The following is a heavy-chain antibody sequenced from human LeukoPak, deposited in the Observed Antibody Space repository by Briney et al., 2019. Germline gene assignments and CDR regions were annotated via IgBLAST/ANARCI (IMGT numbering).Heavy chain of an antibody. CDR3: ATTTLTLGYYYYYMDV. CDR2: IYYSGTT. V-gene: IGHV4-59*08. CDR1: DGAISEYY. D-gene: IGHD4-17*01. Sequence: SETLSLTCTVSDGAISEYYWSWIRQPPGKGLEWIGFIYYSGTTNYNPSLRGRVTISVDTSKSQFSLKLNSVTAADTAVYYCATTTLTLGYYYYYMDVWDRGTTVTVSS. J-gene: IGHJ6*03.